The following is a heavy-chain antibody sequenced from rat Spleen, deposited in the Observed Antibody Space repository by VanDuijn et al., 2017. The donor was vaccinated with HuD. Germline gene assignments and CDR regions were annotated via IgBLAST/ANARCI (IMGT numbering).Heavy chain of an antibody. CDR2: IRSGGST. CDR3: ARDDYYNNVFDY. J-gene: IGHJ2*01. D-gene: IGHD1-10*01. Sequence: QVQLKETGPGLVQPTQTLSITCTVSGFSLTSYYMQWVRQTPGKGLEWMGFIRSGGSTEYNSEFKSRLSISRDTSKNQVFLKMNSLKTEDTGVYYCARDDYYNNVFDYWGQGVMVTVSS. CDR1: GFSLTSYY. V-gene: IGHV2-65*01.